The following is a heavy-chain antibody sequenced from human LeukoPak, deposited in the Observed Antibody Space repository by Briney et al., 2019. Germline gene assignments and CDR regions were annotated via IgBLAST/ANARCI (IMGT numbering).Heavy chain of an antibody. J-gene: IGHJ6*03. D-gene: IGHD1-1*01. Sequence: SETLSLTCTVSGGSISSYYWSWIRQPAGKGLEWIGRIYTSGSTNYNPSLKSRVTMSVDTSKNQSSLKLSSVTAADTAVYYCARAPLRTGTTYYYYYMDVWGKGTTVTVSS. CDR1: GGSISSYY. V-gene: IGHV4-4*07. CDR3: ARAPLRTGTTYYYYYMDV. CDR2: IYTSGST.